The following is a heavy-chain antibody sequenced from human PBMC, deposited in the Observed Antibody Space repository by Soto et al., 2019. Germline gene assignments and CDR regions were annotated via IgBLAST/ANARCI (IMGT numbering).Heavy chain of an antibody. CDR3: TRIDFPYLRGWSTRYYYYFYMDV. CDR2: IHHSGGT. J-gene: IGHJ6*03. Sequence: QVQLQESGPGLVEPSGTLSLTCAVSSGSISSSNWWSWVRQPPGKGLEWIGEIHHSGGTNYNPSLKSRVTMSVDKSKNRFSLQLRFVTAADTAVYYCTRIDFPYLRGWSTRYYYYFYMDVWGKGTTVSVSS. CDR1: SGSISSSNW. V-gene: IGHV4-4*02. D-gene: IGHD3-9*01.